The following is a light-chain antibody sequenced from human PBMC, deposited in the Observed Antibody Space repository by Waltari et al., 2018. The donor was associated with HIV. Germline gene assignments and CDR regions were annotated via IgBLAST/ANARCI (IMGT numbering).Light chain of an antibody. J-gene: IGLJ1*01. Sequence: QSDLTQPASVSGSPGQSITISCTGTSSNVGSDDLVSWYQQPPGEAPKLIIYEVTKRPSGVSNRFSGSKSGNTASLTISGLQAEDEADYYCCSCPRSGIRYVFGTGTKVTVL. V-gene: IGLV2-23*02. CDR2: EVT. CDR3: CSCPRSGIRYV. CDR1: SSNVGSDDL.